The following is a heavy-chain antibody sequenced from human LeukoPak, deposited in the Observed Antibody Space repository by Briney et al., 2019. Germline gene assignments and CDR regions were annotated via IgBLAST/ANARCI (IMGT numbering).Heavy chain of an antibody. CDR2: LAAASGTR. D-gene: IGHD1-26*01. CDR1: GFLFSTYT. V-gene: IGHV3-23*01. J-gene: IGHJ4*02. CDR3: AKDKVPDGKWDIDY. Sequence: GGTLRLSCAASGFLFSTYTVNWVRQAPGQGLEWVAALAAASGTRYYANSMKGRFTISRDNSKNTVFLQMNSLRVEDTAVYYCAKDKVPDGKWDIDYWGQGTLVTVSS.